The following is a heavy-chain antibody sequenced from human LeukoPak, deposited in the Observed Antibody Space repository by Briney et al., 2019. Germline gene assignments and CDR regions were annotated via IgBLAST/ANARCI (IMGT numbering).Heavy chain of an antibody. CDR2: IYHSGST. J-gene: IGHJ5*02. CDR3: ARDLLGSSSS. CDR1: GGSISSYY. Sequence: SETLSLTCTVSGGSISSYYWSWIRQPPGKGLEWIGYIYHSGSTYYNPSLKSRVTISVDRSKNQFSLKLSSVTAADTAVYYCARDLLGSSSSWGQGTLVTVSS. D-gene: IGHD6-6*01. V-gene: IGHV4-59*12.